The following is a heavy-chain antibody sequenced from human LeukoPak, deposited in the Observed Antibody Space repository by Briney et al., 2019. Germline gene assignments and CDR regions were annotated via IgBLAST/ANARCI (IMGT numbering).Heavy chain of an antibody. J-gene: IGHJ4*02. CDR2: INPNSGGT. D-gene: IGHD5-12*01. CDR3: ASHVDIVATIYPSFDY. CDR1: GYIFTGYY. Sequence: ASVKVSCKASGYIFTGYYMHWVRQAPGQGLEWMGWINPNSGGTNYAQKFQGRVTMTRDTSISTAYMELSRLRSDDTAVYYCASHVDIVATIYPSFDYWGQGTLVTVSS. V-gene: IGHV1-2*02.